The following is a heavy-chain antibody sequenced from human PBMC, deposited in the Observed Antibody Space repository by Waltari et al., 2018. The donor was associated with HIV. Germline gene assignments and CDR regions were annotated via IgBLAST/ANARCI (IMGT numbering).Heavy chain of an antibody. CDR3: ARNSSGRGNRFRYYGLDV. CDR1: GSTFINNN. J-gene: IGHJ6*02. D-gene: IGHD3-22*01. CDR2: INPLSENS. V-gene: IGHV1-8*02. Sequence: QFGPRVKGPGASAKISGRAPGSTFINNNIYGGRQAPGQGLEWMAWINPLSENSASAYKFEDRVVVTADLSMSTVYLELANLTPRDTATYFCARNSSGRGNRFRYYGLDVWGQGTTVAVSS.